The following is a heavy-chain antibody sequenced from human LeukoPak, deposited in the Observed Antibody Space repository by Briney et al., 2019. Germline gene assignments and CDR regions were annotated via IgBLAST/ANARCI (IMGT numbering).Heavy chain of an antibody. CDR1: GFTFSSYG. Sequence: GGSLRLSCAASGFTFSSYGMYWVRQAAGKGLEWVAVIYYDGSNQYYADSVKGRFTISRDNSNNMVYLQMNSLRAEDTAVYYCVREGFDGPFDNWGQGTLVTVSS. J-gene: IGHJ4*02. CDR3: VREGFDGPFDN. V-gene: IGHV3-33*07. CDR2: IYYDGSNQ.